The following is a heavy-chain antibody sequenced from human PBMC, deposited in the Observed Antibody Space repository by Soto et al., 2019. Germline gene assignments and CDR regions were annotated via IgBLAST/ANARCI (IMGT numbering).Heavy chain of an antibody. V-gene: IGHV3-64*01. Sequence: EVQLVESGGGLVQPGGSLRLSCAASGFTFSSYAMHWVRQATGEGLEYVSAITSNGGNTDYASSVKGRFTISRDNSKNTLYLQMGSLRAEDMAVYYCARRIPFGYGMDVWGQGTTVTVSS. CDR2: ITSNGGNT. D-gene: IGHD2-21*01. CDR3: ARRIPFGYGMDV. CDR1: GFTFSSYA. J-gene: IGHJ6*02.